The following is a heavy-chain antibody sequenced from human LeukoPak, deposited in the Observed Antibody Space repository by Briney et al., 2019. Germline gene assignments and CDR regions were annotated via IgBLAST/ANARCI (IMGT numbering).Heavy chain of an antibody. D-gene: IGHD3-3*01. CDR2: IYHSGST. Sequence: SETLSLTCTVSGGSISSGGYYWSWIRQPPGKGLEWIGYIYHSGSTYYNPSLKSRVTISVDTSKNQFSLKLSSVTAADTAVYYCARSAITIFGVVPWYFDYWGQGTLVTVSS. CDR1: GGSISSGGYY. V-gene: IGHV4-30-2*02. CDR3: ARSAITIFGVVPWYFDY. J-gene: IGHJ4*02.